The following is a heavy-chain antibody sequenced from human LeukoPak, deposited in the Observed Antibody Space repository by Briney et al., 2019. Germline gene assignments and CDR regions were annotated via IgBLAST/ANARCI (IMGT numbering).Heavy chain of an antibody. J-gene: IGHJ4*02. Sequence: SETLSLTCTVSGGSISSGGYYWSLIRQHPGKGLELIGYIYYSGSTYYNPSLKSRVTISVDTSKNQFSLKLSSVTAADTAVYYCARDVGALFDYWGQGTLVTVSS. D-gene: IGHD1-26*01. CDR2: IYYSGST. CDR1: GGSISSGGYY. V-gene: IGHV4-31*03. CDR3: ARDVGALFDY.